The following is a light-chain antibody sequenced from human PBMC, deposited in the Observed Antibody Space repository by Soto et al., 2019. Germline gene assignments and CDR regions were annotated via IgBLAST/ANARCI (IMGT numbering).Light chain of an antibody. CDR2: EVS. CDR1: SSDIGAYIY. V-gene: IGLV2-8*01. CDR3: SSYAGSKNFV. Sequence: QSALTQPPSASGSPGQSVTISCTGTSSDIGAYIYVSWYQQHPGKAPKLMISEVSRRPSGVPERFSGSKSGNTASLTVSGLQADDEAHYYCSSYAGSKNFVFGTGTKLTVL. J-gene: IGLJ1*01.